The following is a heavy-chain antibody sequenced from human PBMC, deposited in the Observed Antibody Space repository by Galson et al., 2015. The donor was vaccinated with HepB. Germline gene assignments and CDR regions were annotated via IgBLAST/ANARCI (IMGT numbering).Heavy chain of an antibody. J-gene: IGHJ5*02. CDR1: GFTFSSYS. Sequence: SLRLSCAASGFTFSSYSMNWVRQAPGKGLEWVSYISSSSSTIYYADSVKGRFTISRGNAKNSLYLQMNGLRAEDTAVYYCARGGHYDFWSGSNWFDPWGQGTLVTVSS. CDR2: ISSSSSTI. D-gene: IGHD3-3*01. V-gene: IGHV3-48*01. CDR3: ARGGHYDFWSGSNWFDP.